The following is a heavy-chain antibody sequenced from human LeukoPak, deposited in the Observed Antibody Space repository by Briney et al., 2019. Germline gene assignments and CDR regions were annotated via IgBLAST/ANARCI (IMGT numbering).Heavy chain of an antibody. CDR3: AKDLPSQLRFGGGWDY. V-gene: IGHV3-23*01. D-gene: IGHD3-3*01. CDR2: ISGSGGTT. Sequence: PGGSLRLSCAASGFTFRSYAMSCVRQAPGKGLEWVSAISGSGGTTYYADSVKGRFTISRDNSKNTVYLQMNSLRAEDTAVYYCAKDLPSQLRFGGGWDYWGQGTLVTVSS. J-gene: IGHJ4*02. CDR1: GFTFRSYA.